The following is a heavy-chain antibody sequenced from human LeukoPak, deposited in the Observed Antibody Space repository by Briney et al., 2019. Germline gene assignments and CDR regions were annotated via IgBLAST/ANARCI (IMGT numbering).Heavy chain of an antibody. Sequence: SSVTVSCKASGGTFSSYAISWVRQAPGQGLEWMGGIIPIFGTANYAQKFQGRVTITADKSTSTAYMELSSLRSEDTAVYYCARDLDYGDPSWGQGTLVTVSS. V-gene: IGHV1-69*06. CDR2: IIPIFGTA. CDR3: ARDLDYGDPS. J-gene: IGHJ5*02. CDR1: GGTFSSYA. D-gene: IGHD4-17*01.